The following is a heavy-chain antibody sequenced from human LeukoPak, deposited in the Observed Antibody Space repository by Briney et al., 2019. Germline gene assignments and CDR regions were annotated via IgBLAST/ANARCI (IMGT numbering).Heavy chain of an antibody. V-gene: IGHV3-23*01. D-gene: IGHD3-9*01. CDR1: GFTFSSYA. Sequence: PGGSLRLSCAASGFTFSSYAMSWVRQAPGEGLEWVSAISGSGGSTYYADSVKGRFTISRDNSKNTLYLQMNSLRAKDTAVYYCAKADSSYYDILTGYYSYYGMDVWGQGTTVTVSS. J-gene: IGHJ6*02. CDR2: ISGSGGST. CDR3: AKADSSYYDILTGYYSYYGMDV.